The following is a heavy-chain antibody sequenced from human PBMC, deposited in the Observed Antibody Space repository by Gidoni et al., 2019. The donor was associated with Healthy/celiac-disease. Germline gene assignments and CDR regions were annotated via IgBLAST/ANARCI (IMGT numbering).Heavy chain of an antibody. CDR1: GYTFTSYY. Sequence: QVQLAQSGAEVKKPGAAVKASGKASGYTFTSYYMHWVRQARGQGLEWMGIINPSGGSTSYAQKFQGRVTMTRDSSTSPVYMELSSLSSEDTAVYYCASARDGYNLGDAFDIWGQGTMVTVSS. V-gene: IGHV1-46*01. D-gene: IGHD5-12*01. CDR2: INPSGGST. CDR3: ASARDGYNLGDAFDI. J-gene: IGHJ3*02.